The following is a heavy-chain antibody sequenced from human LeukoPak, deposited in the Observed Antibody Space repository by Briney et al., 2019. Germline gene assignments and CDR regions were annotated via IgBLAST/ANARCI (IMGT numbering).Heavy chain of an antibody. J-gene: IGHJ4*02. V-gene: IGHV1-69*05. CDR1: GGTFSSYA. D-gene: IGHD2-15*01. CDR2: IIPIFGTA. Sequence: ASVKVSCKASGGTFSSYAISWVRQAPGQGLEWMGGIIPIFGTANYAQKFQGRVTITTDESTSTAYMELSSLRSEDTAVYYCARALVGCSGGSCYLDGPLDYWGQGTLVTVSS. CDR3: ARALVGCSGGSCYLDGPLDY.